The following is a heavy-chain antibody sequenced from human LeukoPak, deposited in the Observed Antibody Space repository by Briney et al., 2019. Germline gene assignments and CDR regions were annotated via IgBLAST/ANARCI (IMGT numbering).Heavy chain of an antibody. CDR2: IYSGGST. Sequence: GGSLRLSCAASGFTVSSNYMSWVRQAPGKGLEWDSVIYSGGSTYYADSVKGRFTISRDNSKNTLYLQMNSLRAEDTAVYYCARERIAVAGTFYYGMDVWGQGTTVTVSS. J-gene: IGHJ6*02. V-gene: IGHV3-53*01. CDR3: ARERIAVAGTFYYGMDV. D-gene: IGHD6-19*01. CDR1: GFTVSSNY.